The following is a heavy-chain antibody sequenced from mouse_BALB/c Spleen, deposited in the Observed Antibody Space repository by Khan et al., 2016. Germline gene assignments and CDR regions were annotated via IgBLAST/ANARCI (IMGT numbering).Heavy chain of an antibody. D-gene: IGHD1-1*01. CDR1: GYTFTDYS. Sequence: QIQLVQSGPELKKPGETVKISCKASGYTFTDYSMHWVKQAPGKGLKWMGWINTETGETTYADDFKGRFAFSLETSASTAYLELSSLKNEDAATYFCARSTVVARNYSAMDYWGQGTSVTVSS. V-gene: IGHV9-2-1*01. CDR3: ARSTVVARNYSAMDY. CDR2: INTETGET. J-gene: IGHJ4*01.